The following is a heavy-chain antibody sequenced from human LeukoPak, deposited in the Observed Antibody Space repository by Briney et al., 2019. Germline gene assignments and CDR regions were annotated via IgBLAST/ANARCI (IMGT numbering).Heavy chain of an antibody. CDR2: ISGSGGST. Sequence: GGSLRLSCAASGFTFSRYAMSWVRRAPGRGLEWVSLISGSGGSTYYADSAKGRFTISRANSKNTLYLQMNSLRAEDTAIYYCAKELAECGGDCYSLLDYWGQGTLVTVSS. V-gene: IGHV3-23*01. D-gene: IGHD2-21*02. CDR3: AKELAECGGDCYSLLDY. CDR1: GFTFSRYA. J-gene: IGHJ4*02.